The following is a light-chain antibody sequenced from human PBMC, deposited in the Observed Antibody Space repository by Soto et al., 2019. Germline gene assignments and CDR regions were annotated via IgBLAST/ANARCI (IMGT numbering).Light chain of an antibody. V-gene: IGKV4-1*01. CDR1: QSVLYSSNNKNY. CDR2: GAS. CDR3: QQYYSTPPA. Sequence: DIVMAQSPDSLAVSLGERATINCKSSQSVLYSSNNKNYLAWYQQKPGQPPRLLIYGASIRESGVPDRFSGSGSGTDFALTISSLQAEDVAVYYCQQYYSTPPAFGQGTKVEIK. J-gene: IGKJ1*01.